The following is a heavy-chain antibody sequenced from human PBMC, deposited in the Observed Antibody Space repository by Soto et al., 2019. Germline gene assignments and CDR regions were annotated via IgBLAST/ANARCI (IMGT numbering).Heavy chain of an antibody. CDR2: ISGSGGST. J-gene: IGHJ4*02. CDR3: AKEGDIAVAGTYFDY. Sequence: GGSLRLSCAASGFTFSSYAMSWVRQAPGKGLEWVSAISGSGGSTYYADSVKDRFTISRDNSKNTLYLQMNSLRAEDTAVYYCAKEGDIAVAGTYFDYWGQGTLVTVSS. D-gene: IGHD6-19*01. V-gene: IGHV3-23*01. CDR1: GFTFSSYA.